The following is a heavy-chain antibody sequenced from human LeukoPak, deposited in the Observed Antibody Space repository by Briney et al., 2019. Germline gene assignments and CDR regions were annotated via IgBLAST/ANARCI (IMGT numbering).Heavy chain of an antibody. J-gene: IGHJ4*02. CDR3: ARTYYYGSGIDY. D-gene: IGHD3-10*01. Sequence: PSETLSLTCTVSGGSISSYYWSWIRQPPGKGLGWMGYIYYSGSTNYNPSLKSRVTISVDTSKNQFSLKLSSVTAADTAVYYCARTYYYGSGIDYWGQGTLVTVSS. V-gene: IGHV4-59*01. CDR2: IYYSGST. CDR1: GGSISSYY.